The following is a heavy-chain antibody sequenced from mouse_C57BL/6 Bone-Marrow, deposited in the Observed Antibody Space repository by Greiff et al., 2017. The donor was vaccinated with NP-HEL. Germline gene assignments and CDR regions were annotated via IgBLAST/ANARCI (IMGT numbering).Heavy chain of an antibody. D-gene: IGHD2-3*01. Sequence: EVQLVESGGGLVQPGGSLKLSCAASGFTFSDYYMYWVRQTPEKRLEWVAYISNGGGSTYYPDTVKGRFPISRDNAKNTLYLQMSRLKSEDTAMYYCARHRDDGYYVYYAMDYWGQGTSVTVSS. CDR2: ISNGGGST. J-gene: IGHJ4*01. CDR3: ARHRDDGYYVYYAMDY. CDR1: GFTFSDYY. V-gene: IGHV5-12*01.